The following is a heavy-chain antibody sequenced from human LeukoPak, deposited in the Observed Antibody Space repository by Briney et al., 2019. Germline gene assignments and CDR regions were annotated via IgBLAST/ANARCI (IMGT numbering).Heavy chain of an antibody. V-gene: IGHV3-20*04. CDR2: INYNGGST. D-gene: IGHD6-6*01. J-gene: IGHJ4*02. CDR3: ARGSYSSSNYFDY. Sequence: GGSLRLSCAVSGFTFDDYAMSWVRQPPGKGLEWLSYINYNGGSTSSADSVRGRFTISRDNAKNSLYLQMNSLRAEDTAVYYCARGSYSSSNYFDYWGQGTLVTVSS. CDR1: GFTFDDYA.